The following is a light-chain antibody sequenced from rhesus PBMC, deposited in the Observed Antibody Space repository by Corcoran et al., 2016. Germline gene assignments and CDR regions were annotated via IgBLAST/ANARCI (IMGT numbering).Light chain of an antibody. CDR1: ERVDFLGTNL. J-gene: IGKJ1*01. CDR3: LQSKNSPRT. Sequence: DIVLTQSPASLAVSRGQRATSTCRASERVDFLGTNLIHWYQQKPGQPPKILIFKESKKATGVPARFSGRGSGTDFTLPINPLEAGDAAVYFCLQSKNSPRTFGQGTKVEIK. V-gene: IGKV7-13*01. CDR2: KES.